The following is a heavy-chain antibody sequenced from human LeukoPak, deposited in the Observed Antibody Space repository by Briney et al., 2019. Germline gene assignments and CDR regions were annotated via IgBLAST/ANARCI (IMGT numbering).Heavy chain of an antibody. CDR2: IYHSGST. V-gene: IGHV4-30-2*01. Sequence: QPSQTLSLTCAVSGGSISSGGYSWSWIRQPPGKGLEWIGYIYHSGSTYYNPSLKSRVTISVDRSKNQFSLKLSSVTAADTAVYYCARVYLFWSGYYRSLHFDYWGQGTLVIVSS. J-gene: IGHJ4*02. CDR3: ARVYLFWSGYYRSLHFDY. CDR1: GGSISSGGYS. D-gene: IGHD3-3*01.